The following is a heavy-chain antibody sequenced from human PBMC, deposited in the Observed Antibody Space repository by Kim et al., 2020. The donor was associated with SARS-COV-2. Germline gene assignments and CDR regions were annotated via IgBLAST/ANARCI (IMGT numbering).Heavy chain of an antibody. J-gene: IGHJ2*01. CDR2: IWYDGSNK. Sequence: GGSLRLSCAASGFTFSSYGMHWVRQAPGKGLEWVAVIWYDGSNKYYADSVKGRFTISRDNSKNTLYLQMNSLRAEDTAVYYCARGHDYGDYGLNWYFDLWGRGTLVTVSS. CDR3: ARGHDYGDYGLNWYFDL. CDR1: GFTFSSYG. D-gene: IGHD4-17*01. V-gene: IGHV3-33*01.